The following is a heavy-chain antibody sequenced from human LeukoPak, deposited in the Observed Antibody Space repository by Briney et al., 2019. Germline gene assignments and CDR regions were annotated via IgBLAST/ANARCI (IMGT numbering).Heavy chain of an antibody. CDR1: EFTISRYW. Sequence: GGSLRLSCAASEFTISRYWMHWVRQAPGKGLVWVSNINNDGSITTYADSVKGRFTISRDNVKNTLFLQMNSLGAEDTAVYYCARLGLEVGGPNWFDPWGQGTLVTVSS. V-gene: IGHV3-74*01. CDR3: ARLGLEVGGPNWFDP. J-gene: IGHJ5*02. D-gene: IGHD1-1*01. CDR2: INNDGSIT.